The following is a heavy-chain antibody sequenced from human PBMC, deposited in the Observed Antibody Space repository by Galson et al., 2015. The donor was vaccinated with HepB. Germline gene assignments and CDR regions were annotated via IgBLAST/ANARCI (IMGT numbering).Heavy chain of an antibody. CDR1: GFTFNSYW. V-gene: IGHV3-7*01. CDR3: ARDQDPGARPLWYFDL. J-gene: IGHJ2*01. CDR2: MKQDGTEK. Sequence: SLRLSCAASGFTFNSYWMTWVRQAPGKGLEWVANMKQDGTEKYYGDSVKGRFTISRDNAKNSLSLQMNSLRAEDTAVYYCARDQDPGARPLWYFDLWGRGTLVTVSS. D-gene: IGHD4/OR15-4a*01.